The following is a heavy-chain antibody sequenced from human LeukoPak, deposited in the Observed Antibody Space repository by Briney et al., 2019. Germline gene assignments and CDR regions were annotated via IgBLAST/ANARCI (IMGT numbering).Heavy chain of an antibody. CDR1: GDTVRSSSYY. V-gene: IGHV4-39*01. CDR2: VHSSGST. D-gene: IGHD5-24*01. Sequence: SETLSLTSTVSGDTVRSSSYYWGWLRQPPGKGLEWIGSVHSSGSTYYNLSLKGRVTISVDTSKNQFSLKLSSVTAADTALYYCARKRRDGYNPFDSWGQGTLVTVSS. CDR3: ARKRRDGYNPFDS. J-gene: IGHJ4*02.